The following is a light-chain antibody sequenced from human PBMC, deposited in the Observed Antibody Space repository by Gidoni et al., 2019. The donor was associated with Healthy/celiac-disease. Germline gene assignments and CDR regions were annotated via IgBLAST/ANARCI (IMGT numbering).Light chain of an antibody. V-gene: IGKV3-15*01. J-gene: IGKJ1*01. CDR3: QQYNNWPRT. CDR2: GAS. Sequence: EIVMTQSPATLSVSPGERATLSCRASQSVSSNLAWYQQKFGQAPRLLIYGASTRATGIPARFSGSGSGTEFTLTISRLQSEDFVLYYCQQYNNWPRTFGQGTKVETK. CDR1: QSVSSN.